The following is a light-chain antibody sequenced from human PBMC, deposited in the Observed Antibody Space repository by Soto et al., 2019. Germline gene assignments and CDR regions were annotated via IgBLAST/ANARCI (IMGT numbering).Light chain of an antibody. J-gene: IGKJ3*01. V-gene: IGKV3-11*01. CDR2: DAS. CDR1: QNIRNY. CDR3: QQRNYWHPDIT. Sequence: EVFFTQSPATLAFSPGESATLSCRASQNIRNYLAWYQQQPGQPPRLLIYDASIRAAGIPGRFTGSGSGTDFTLNISSLEPEDFAVYFCQQRNYWHPDITFGPGTKVDIK.